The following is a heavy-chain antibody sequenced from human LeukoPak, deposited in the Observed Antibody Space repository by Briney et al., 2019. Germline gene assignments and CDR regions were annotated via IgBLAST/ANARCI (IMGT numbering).Heavy chain of an antibody. CDR2: IYYSGST. V-gene: IGHV4-28*01. J-gene: IGHJ6*03. CDR3: ARMRIQLDYYYYMDV. D-gene: IGHD5-18*01. CDR1: SYSISSSNW. Sequence: SDTLSLTCAVSSYSISSSNWWGWIRQPPGKGLEWIGYIYYSGSTYYNPSLKSRVTMSVDTSKNQFSLKLSSVTAVDTAVYYCARMRIQLDYYYYMDVWGKGTTVTVSS.